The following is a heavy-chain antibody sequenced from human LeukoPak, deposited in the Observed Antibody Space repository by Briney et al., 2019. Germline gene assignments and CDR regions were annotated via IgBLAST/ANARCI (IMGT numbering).Heavy chain of an antibody. J-gene: IGHJ5*02. CDR2: IIPIFGTT. D-gene: IGHD1-7*01. V-gene: IGHV1-69*05. Sequence: ASVKVSCKASGGTFSSYAISWVRQAPGQGLEWMGGIIPIFGTTNYAQKFQGRVTITTDESTSTAYMELSSLRSEDTAVYYCARDNYAGANWFDPWGQGTLVTVSS. CDR3: ARDNYAGANWFDP. CDR1: GGTFSSYA.